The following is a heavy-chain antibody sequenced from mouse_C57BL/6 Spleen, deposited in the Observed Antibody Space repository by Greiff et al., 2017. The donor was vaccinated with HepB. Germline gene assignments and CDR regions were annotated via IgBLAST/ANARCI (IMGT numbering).Heavy chain of an antibody. V-gene: IGHV1-72*01. CDR1: GYTFTSYW. Sequence: QVQLKQPGAELVKPGASVKLSCKASGYTFTSYWMHWVKQRPGRGLEWIGRIDPNSGGTKYNEKFKSKATLTVDKPSSTAYMQLSSLTSEDPAVYYCARTARGHFDVWGTGTTVTVSS. CDR2: IDPNSGGT. D-gene: IGHD3-3*01. J-gene: IGHJ1*03. CDR3: ARTARGHFDV.